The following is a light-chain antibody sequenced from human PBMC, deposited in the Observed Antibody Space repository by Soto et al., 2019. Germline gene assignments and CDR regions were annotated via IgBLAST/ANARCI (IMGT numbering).Light chain of an antibody. J-gene: IGKJ4*01. CDR3: QQAANFPLT. V-gene: IGKV1-12*01. Sequence: DIQMTQSPSSVSASVGDRVTITCRASQGMGRWLAWYQHKPGKAPKRLISAASSLQSGVPSRFSGSGSETDFTLTITNLQPDDVATYYCQQAANFPLTFGGGTKVEIK. CDR2: AAS. CDR1: QGMGRW.